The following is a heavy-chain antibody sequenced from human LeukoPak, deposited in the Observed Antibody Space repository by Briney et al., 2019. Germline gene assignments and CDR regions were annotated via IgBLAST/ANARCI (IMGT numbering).Heavy chain of an antibody. J-gene: IGHJ5*02. Sequence: ASVKVSCKASGYTFTDYYIHWVRQAPGQGLEWMGWIHPNSGVTNSAQKLQGRATMTRDTSITTVNMELNRLRSDDTAVYYCAREGYYNTSGYHYAQGFDPWGQGTLVTVSS. D-gene: IGHD3-22*01. CDR1: GYTFTDYY. CDR2: IHPNSGVT. V-gene: IGHV1-2*02. CDR3: AREGYYNTSGYHYAQGFDP.